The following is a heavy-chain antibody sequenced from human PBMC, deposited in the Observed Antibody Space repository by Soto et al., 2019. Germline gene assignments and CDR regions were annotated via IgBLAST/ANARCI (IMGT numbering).Heavy chain of an antibody. J-gene: IGHJ5*02. Sequence: GGSLRLSCAASGFTFSSYAMSWVRQAPGKGLEWVSAISGSGGSTHYADSVKGRFTISRDNSKNTLYLQMNSLRAEDTAVYYCAKDSTRYDYIWGSYRYTGRWFDPWGQGTLVTVSS. D-gene: IGHD3-16*02. CDR1: GFTFSSYA. V-gene: IGHV3-23*01. CDR2: ISGSGGST. CDR3: AKDSTRYDYIWGSYRYTGRWFDP.